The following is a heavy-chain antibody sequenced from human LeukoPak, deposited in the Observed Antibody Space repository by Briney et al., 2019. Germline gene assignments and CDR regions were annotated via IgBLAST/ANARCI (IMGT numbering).Heavy chain of an antibody. V-gene: IGHV3-23*01. CDR1: GFTFSSYA. D-gene: IGHD3-22*01. CDR3: AKDPLYYYDSSGYYYYYGMDV. CDR2: ISGSGGST. Sequence: GGSLRLSCAASGFTFSSYAMSWVRQAPGKGLEWVSAISGSGGSTNYADSVKGRFTISRDNSKNTLYLQMNSLRAEDTAVYYCAKDPLYYYDSSGYYYYYGMDVWGQGTTVTVSS. J-gene: IGHJ6*02.